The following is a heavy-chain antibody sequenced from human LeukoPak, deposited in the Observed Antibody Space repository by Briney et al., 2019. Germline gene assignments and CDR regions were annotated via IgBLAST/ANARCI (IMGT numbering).Heavy chain of an antibody. CDR2: IYRGGAT. J-gene: IGHJ4*02. CDR1: GFIVSSTY. D-gene: IGHD2-21*02. Sequence: PGGSLRLSCAASGFIVSSTYMSWVRQAPGRGLEWVSIIYRGGATYYGDSVQGRFTISRDNSKNTLYLQMNSLRAEDTAVYYCARGLGDWGRVDYWGQGTLVTVSS. V-gene: IGHV3-66*02. CDR3: ARGLGDWGRVDY.